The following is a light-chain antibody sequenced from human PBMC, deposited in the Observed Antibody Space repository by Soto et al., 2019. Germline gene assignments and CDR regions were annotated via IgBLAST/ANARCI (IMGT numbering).Light chain of an antibody. CDR1: QAINNY. V-gene: IGKV1-27*01. Sequence: DIQMTQSPSSLSASVGDRVTITCRASQAINNYVAWYQQKPGQCPQLLIYDASTLQSGVPSRFSGSGSGTDFTLTISSLQPADVATYYCQKYDSVLLIFGGGTKVEVK. CDR2: DAS. CDR3: QKYDSVLLI. J-gene: IGKJ4*01.